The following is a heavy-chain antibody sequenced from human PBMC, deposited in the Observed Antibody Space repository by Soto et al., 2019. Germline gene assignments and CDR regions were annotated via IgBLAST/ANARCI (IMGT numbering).Heavy chain of an antibody. CDR1: GGSFSGYY. V-gene: IGHV4-34*01. J-gene: IGHJ4*02. CDR2: INHSGST. D-gene: IGHD6-13*01. Sequence: PSETLSLTCAVYGGSFSGYYWSWIRQPPGKGLEWIGEINHSGSTNYNPSLKSRVTISVDTSKNQFSLKLSSVTAADTAVYYCARAAAGPPFDYWGQGTLVTVSS. CDR3: ARAAAGPPFDY.